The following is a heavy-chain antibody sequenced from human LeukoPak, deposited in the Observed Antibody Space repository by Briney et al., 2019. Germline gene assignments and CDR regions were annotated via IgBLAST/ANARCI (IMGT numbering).Heavy chain of an antibody. D-gene: IGHD3-22*01. Sequence: GGSLRLSCAASGFTVSSNYMSWVRQAPGKGLEWVSVIYSGGSTYYSDSVKGRFTISRDNPKNTLYLQMNSLRAEDTAVYFCAKRGVVIRVILVGFHKEAYYFDSWGQGALVTVSS. CDR3: AKRGVVIRVILVGFHKEAYYFDS. J-gene: IGHJ4*02. CDR2: IYSGGST. CDR1: GFTVSSNY. V-gene: IGHV3-53*01.